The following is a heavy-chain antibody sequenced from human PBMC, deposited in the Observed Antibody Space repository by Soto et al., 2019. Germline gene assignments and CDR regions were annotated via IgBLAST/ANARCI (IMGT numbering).Heavy chain of an antibody. D-gene: IGHD2-21*02. V-gene: IGHV2-5*02. CDR3: VQSRCGGDCLQSYSSHSYYGLDV. CDR1: GFSLSTTGVG. Sequence: QITLKESGPTLVKPTQTLTLTCSFSGFSLSTTGVGVGWIRQPPGKALEWLALIYWDDDKRYNPSLNSRITITKDTSKHPVTLAMTTIDPVDTATYYCVQSRCGGDCLQSYSSHSYYGLDVWGQGTTVTVSS. CDR2: IYWDDDK. J-gene: IGHJ6*02.